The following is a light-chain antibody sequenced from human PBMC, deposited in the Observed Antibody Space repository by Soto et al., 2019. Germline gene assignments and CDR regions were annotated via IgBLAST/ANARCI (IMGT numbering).Light chain of an antibody. CDR3: ATWDDSLNGSV. J-gene: IGLJ1*01. V-gene: IGLV1-44*01. CDR2: NVN. CDR1: NSNIGRNT. Sequence: QSVLTQPPSASGTPGQRVAISCSGSNSNIGRNTVNWYQQLPGTAPKLLIYNVNQRPSGVPDRFSGSKSGTSASLAISGLQSEDEADYYCATWDDSLNGSVFGTGTKVTVL.